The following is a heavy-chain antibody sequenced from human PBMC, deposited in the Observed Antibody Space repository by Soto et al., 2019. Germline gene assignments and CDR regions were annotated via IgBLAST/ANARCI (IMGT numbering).Heavy chain of an antibody. D-gene: IGHD2-21*02. Sequence: QPPGKGLEWIGYVYYSGTINYNPSLKSRVTISLDTSEKQFSLKLRSVTAADTAVYYCERSKLNFCGGHCEPERWGYGALVT. J-gene: IGHJ1*01. V-gene: IGHV4-59*08. CDR2: VYYSGTI. CDR3: ERSKLNFCGGHCEPER.